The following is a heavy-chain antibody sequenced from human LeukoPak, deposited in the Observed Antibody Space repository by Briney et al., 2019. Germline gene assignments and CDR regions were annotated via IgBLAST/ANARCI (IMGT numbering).Heavy chain of an antibody. J-gene: IGHJ1*01. CDR2: IIPIFGTA. Sequence: SVKVSCKASGGTFSSYAISWVRQAPGQGLEWMGGIIPIFGTANYTQKFQGRVTITADESTSTAYMELSSLRSEDTAVYYCAGLPYYYDSSGYYPFQHWGQGTLVTVSS. V-gene: IGHV1-69*13. D-gene: IGHD3-22*01. CDR1: GGTFSSYA. CDR3: AGLPYYYDSSGYYPFQH.